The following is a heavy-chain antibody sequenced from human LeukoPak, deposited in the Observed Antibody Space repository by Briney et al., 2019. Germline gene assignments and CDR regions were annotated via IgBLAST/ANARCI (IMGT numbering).Heavy chain of an antibody. CDR1: GFTFSSYG. CDR2: IRYDGSNK. J-gene: IGHJ4*02. D-gene: IGHD6-19*01. CDR3: ARDMSDSSGWLLFDY. Sequence: GRSLRLSCAASGFTFSSYGMHWVRQAPGKGLEWVAVIRYDGSNKYYADSVKGRFTISRDNSKNTLYLQMNSLRAEDTAVYYCARDMSDSSGWLLFDYWGQGTLVTVSS. V-gene: IGHV3-33*01.